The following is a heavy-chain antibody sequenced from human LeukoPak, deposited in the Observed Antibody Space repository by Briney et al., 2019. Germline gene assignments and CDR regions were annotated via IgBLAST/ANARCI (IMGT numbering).Heavy chain of an antibody. V-gene: IGHV3-30*02. CDR3: ARGSRRRSFVVVPAATLDY. CDR2: IRYDGGNT. J-gene: IGHJ4*02. D-gene: IGHD2-2*01. CDR1: GFIFSNYA. Sequence: GGSLRLSCAASGFIFSNYAMQWVRQAPGMGLEWVAFIRYDGGNTYCADSVKGRFTISRDNAKNSLYLQMNSLRAEDTAVYYCARGSRRRSFVVVPAATLDYWGQGTLVTVSS.